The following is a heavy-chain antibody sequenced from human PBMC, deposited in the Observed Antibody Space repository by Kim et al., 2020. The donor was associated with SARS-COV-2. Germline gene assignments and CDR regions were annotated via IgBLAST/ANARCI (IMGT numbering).Heavy chain of an antibody. J-gene: IGHJ4*02. V-gene: IGHV3-74*01. CDR2: INADRSVI. Sequence: GGSLRLSCAASGFTFSSHWMHWVRQAPGEGPVWVSRINADRSVIEYAASVKGRFTISRDNAKSTLDIQMNGLRPEDTAVYYCARGSGNYGFDSWGQGILVAVSS. CDR1: GFTFSSHW. CDR3: ARGSGNYGFDS. D-gene: IGHD2-15*01.